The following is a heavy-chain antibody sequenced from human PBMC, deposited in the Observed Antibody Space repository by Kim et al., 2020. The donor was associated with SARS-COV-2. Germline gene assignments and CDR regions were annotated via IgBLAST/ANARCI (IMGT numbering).Heavy chain of an antibody. CDR2: SGST. D-gene: IGHD3-16*01. V-gene: IGHV4-59*01. J-gene: IGHJ4*02. Sequence: SGSTNHNPSLKSRVTISVDMSKNQFSLKLTSVTAADTAVYYCARDTSLAYWGQGTLVTVSS. CDR3: ARDTSLAY.